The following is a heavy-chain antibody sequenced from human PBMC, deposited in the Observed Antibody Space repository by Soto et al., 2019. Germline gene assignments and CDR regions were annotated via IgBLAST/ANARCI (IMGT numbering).Heavy chain of an antibody. V-gene: IGHV3-48*01. CDR3: ARVRVRGKCISTSCYIDF. CDR2: ISSSSSTI. D-gene: IGHD2-2*02. Sequence: GGSLRLSCAASGFTFSSYSMNWVRQAPGKGLEWVSYISSSSSTIYYADSVKGRFTISRDNAKNSLYLQMNSLRAEDTAVYYCARVRVRGKCISTSCYIDFWGQGTLVTVSS. J-gene: IGHJ4*02. CDR1: GFTFSSYS.